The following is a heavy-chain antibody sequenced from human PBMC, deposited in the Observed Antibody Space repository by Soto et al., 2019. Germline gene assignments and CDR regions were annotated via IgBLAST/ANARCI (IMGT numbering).Heavy chain of an antibody. CDR3: ARGEQWLDKKNYFDD. CDR2: IWYDGGSK. CDR1: GFTFRSYG. Sequence: QVQLVESGGGVVQPGRSLRLSCAVSGFTFRSYGMHWVRQPPGKGLEWVAVIWYDGGSKYHEDSVKGRFTISRDNSKNKLYLQMNSLRAEDTAVYYCARGEQWLDKKNYFDDWGQGTMVTVSA. V-gene: IGHV3-33*01. J-gene: IGHJ4*02. D-gene: IGHD6-19*01.